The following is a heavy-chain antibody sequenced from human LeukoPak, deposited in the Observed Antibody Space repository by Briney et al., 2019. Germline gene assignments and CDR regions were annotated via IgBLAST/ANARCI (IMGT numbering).Heavy chain of an antibody. D-gene: IGHD5-18*01. CDR1: GFTFSSSW. CDR3: ARDLSGVTGYTYGRGIDF. J-gene: IGHJ4*02. V-gene: IGHV3-7*01. CDR2: MRKDGSEK. Sequence: PGGSLRLSCAAAGFTFSSSWMSWGRQAAGRGVEWVANMRKDGSEKYYVDSVKGRFTISRDNAKTSLYLQMNSLRAEDTAVYYSARDLSGVTGYTYGRGIDFWGQGTLVTVSS.